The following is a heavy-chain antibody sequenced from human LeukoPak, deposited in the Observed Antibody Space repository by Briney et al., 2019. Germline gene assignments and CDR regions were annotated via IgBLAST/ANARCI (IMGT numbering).Heavy chain of an antibody. V-gene: IGHV3-73*01. CDR2: IRRKANSYAT. CDR3: TRRGSSGYLDY. J-gene: IGHJ4*02. D-gene: IGHD3-22*01. CDR1: GFTFSVSA. Sequence: GGPLKLSCAASGFTFSVSAMHWISQAPGKGLEWVGRIRRKANSYATAYAASVKGRFTISRDDSKNTAYLQTNSLKTEDTAVYYCTRRGSSGYLDYWGQGTLVTVSS.